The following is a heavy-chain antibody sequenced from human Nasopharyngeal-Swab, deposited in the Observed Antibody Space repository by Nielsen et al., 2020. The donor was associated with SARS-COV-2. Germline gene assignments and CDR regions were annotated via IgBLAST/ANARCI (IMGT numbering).Heavy chain of an antibody. CDR3: ARDPDSGSWSFYFDY. V-gene: IGHV3-30*19. J-gene: IGHJ4*02. Sequence: GESLKISCAASGFTFSSYGMHWVRQAPGKGLEWVAVIWYDGSNKYYADSVKGRFTISRDNSKNTLYLQMNSLRAEDTAVYYCARDPDSGSWSFYFDYWGQGTLVTVSS. CDR2: IWYDGSNK. CDR1: GFTFSSYG. D-gene: IGHD6-13*01.